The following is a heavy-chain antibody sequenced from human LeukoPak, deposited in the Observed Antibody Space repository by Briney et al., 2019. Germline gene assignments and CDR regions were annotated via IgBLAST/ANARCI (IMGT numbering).Heavy chain of an antibody. J-gene: IGHJ4*02. V-gene: IGHV3-7*01. Sequence: HPGGSLRLSCAASGLTFSSYWMSWVRQAPGKGLEWVANIKEDGSEKYYVDSVKGRFTISRDNAKNSLYLQMNSLRAEDTAVYYCARAERWLHSIAYWGRGTLVTVSS. CDR2: IKEDGSEK. D-gene: IGHD5-24*01. CDR3: ARAERWLHSIAY. CDR1: GLTFSSYW.